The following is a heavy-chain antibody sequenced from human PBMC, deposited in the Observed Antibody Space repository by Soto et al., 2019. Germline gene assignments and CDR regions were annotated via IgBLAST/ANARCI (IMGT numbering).Heavy chain of an antibody. CDR3: ARAPMVITRSYFDL. D-gene: IGHD2-21*01. J-gene: IGHJ4*02. V-gene: IGHV4-59*01. CDR2: ISDSGNT. Sequence: PSEPLSLTCTVSGGSFTNFYWSWVRQPPGKGLEWIGYISDSGNTNYNPSLKSRVSISLDTSKKQLSLKLTSVTAADTAVYFCARAPMVITRSYFDLWGQGTPVTVSS. CDR1: GGSFTNFY.